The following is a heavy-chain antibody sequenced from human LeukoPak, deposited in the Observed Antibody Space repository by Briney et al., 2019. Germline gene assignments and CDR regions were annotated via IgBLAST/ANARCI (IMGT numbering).Heavy chain of an antibody. CDR1: GFTFSSYA. CDR2: ITGGGNII. D-gene: IGHD1-26*01. J-gene: IGHJ4*02. CDR3: ATRPASETYFGVFDY. Sequence: GGSLRLSCAVSGFTFSSYAMSWVRQAPGKGLECVSIITGGGNIIYYAGSVKGRLTISRDNSKNTVYLQMNSLRAEDTAVYYCATRPASETYFGVFDYWGLGTLVTVSS. V-gene: IGHV3-23*01.